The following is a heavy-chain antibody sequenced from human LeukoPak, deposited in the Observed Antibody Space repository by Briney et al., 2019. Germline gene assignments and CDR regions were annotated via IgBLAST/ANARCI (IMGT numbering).Heavy chain of an antibody. D-gene: IGHD6-6*01. CDR3: ARVRAARPTPLYYYYYYGMDV. Sequence: SETLSLTCTVSGGSISSYYWSWIRQPPGKGLEWIGYIYYSGSTNYNPSLKSRVTISVDTSKTQFSLKLSSVTAADTAVYYCARVRAARPTPLYYYYYYGMDVWGQGTTVTVSS. J-gene: IGHJ6*02. CDR2: IYYSGST. V-gene: IGHV4-59*01. CDR1: GGSISSYY.